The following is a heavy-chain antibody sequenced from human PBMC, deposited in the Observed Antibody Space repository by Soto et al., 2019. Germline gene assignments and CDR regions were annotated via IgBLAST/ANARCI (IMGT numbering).Heavy chain of an antibody. CDR1: GFAFNNAW. CDR3: TTDSYSTMIEVRFDY. CDR2: IKSKALGGTT. Sequence: PGGSLRLSCAGSGFAFNNAWINWVRQAPGKGMEWVGRIKSKALGGTTDFAAPVRGRFAITRDDSRNMAYMQMNSLNTEDTAVHYCTTDSYSTMIEVRFDYWGHGTLVTVSS. V-gene: IGHV3-15*07. D-gene: IGHD3-22*01. J-gene: IGHJ4*01.